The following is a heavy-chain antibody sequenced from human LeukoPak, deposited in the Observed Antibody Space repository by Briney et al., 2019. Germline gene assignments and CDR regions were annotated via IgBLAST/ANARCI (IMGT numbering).Heavy chain of an antibody. V-gene: IGHV3-33*01. J-gene: IGHJ4*02. Sequence: VGSLRLSCAASGFTFSSYGMHWVRQAPGKGLEWVAVMWYDGSNKYYADSVKGRFTISRDNSKNTLYLQMNSLRAEDTAVYYCARAARGIAAAGTINPQLDYWGQGTLVTVSS. CDR3: ARAARGIAAAGTINPQLDY. CDR1: GFTFSSYG. D-gene: IGHD6-13*01. CDR2: MWYDGSNK.